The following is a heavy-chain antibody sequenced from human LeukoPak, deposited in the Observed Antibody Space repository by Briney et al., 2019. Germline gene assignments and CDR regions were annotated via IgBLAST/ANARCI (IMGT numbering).Heavy chain of an antibody. D-gene: IGHD3-22*01. V-gene: IGHV3-23*01. CDR2: ISGSGGST. J-gene: IGHJ4*02. CDR3: ARARYDSSGYYPILDY. CDR1: GFTFDDYA. Sequence: PGRSLRLSCAASGFTFDDYAMHWVRQAPGKGLEWVSAISGSGGSTYYADSVKGRFTISRDNAKNSLYLQMNSLRAEDTAVYYCARARYDSSGYYPILDYWGQGTLVTVSS.